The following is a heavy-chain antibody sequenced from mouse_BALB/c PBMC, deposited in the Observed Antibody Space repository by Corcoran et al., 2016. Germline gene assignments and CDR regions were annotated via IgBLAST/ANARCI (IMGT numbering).Heavy chain of an antibody. CDR1: GYTFSSYW. CDR3: ARMGNYRFAY. D-gene: IGHD2-1*01. CDR2: ILPGSGST. J-gene: IGHJ3*01. Sequence: QVQLQQSGAELMKPGASVKISCKATGYTFSSYWIEWVKQRPGHGLEWIGEILPGSGSTNYNEKFKGKATFTADTSSNTAYMQLSSPTSEDSAVYYCARMGNYRFAYWGQGTLVTVSA. V-gene: IGHV1-9*01.